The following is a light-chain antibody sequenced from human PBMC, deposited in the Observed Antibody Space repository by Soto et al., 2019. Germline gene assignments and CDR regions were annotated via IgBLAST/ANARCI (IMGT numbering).Light chain of an antibody. CDR1: SSDVGDYNY. Sequence: QSALTQPASVSGSPGQSITISYTGTSSDVGDYNYVSWYQQHPGKAPKLMIYEVSNRPSGVSNRFSGSQSGNTASLTISGLQAEDEADYYCSSYTSSYVFGTGTKLTVL. J-gene: IGLJ1*01. CDR3: SSYTSSYV. CDR2: EVS. V-gene: IGLV2-14*01.